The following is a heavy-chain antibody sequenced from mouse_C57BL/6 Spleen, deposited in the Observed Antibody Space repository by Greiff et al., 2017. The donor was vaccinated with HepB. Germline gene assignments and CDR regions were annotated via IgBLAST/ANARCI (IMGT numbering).Heavy chain of an antibody. CDR2: IDPSDSYT. CDR1: GYTFTSYW. J-gene: IGHJ2*01. CDR3: ARSLYGSSSVYFDD. V-gene: IGHV1-69*01. D-gene: IGHD1-1*01. Sequence: QVQLQQPGAELVMPGASVKLSCKASGYTFTSYWMHWVKQRPGQGLEWIGEIDPSDSYTNYNQKFKGKSTLTVDKSSSTAYMQLSSLTSEDSAVYYCARSLYGSSSVYFDDWGQGTTLTVSS.